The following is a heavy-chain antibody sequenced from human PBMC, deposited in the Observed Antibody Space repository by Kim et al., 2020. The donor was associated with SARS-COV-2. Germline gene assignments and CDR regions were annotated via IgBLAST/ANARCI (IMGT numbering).Heavy chain of an antibody. V-gene: IGHV1-3*01. J-gene: IGHJ4*02. Sequence: QGRVTLTRDTSASTAYMELSSLRSEDTAVYYCARDYYYDSSGYYSVYFDYWGQGTLVTVSS. D-gene: IGHD3-22*01. CDR3: ARDYYYDSSGYYSVYFDY.